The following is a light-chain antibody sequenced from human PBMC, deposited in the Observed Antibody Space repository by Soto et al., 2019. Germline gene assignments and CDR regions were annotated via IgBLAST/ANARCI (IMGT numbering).Light chain of an antibody. J-gene: IGLJ1*01. V-gene: IGLV2-18*02. CDR3: SSYTSSSTFV. Sequence: QSALTQPPSVSGSLGPLVTISCTGTSCDVGSNNRVWWYQQPPGTAPKLLIYEVSNRPSGVPDRFSGSKAGNTASLTISGLQAEDEADYCCSSYTSSSTFVFGTGTKVTVL. CDR2: EVS. CDR1: SCDVGSNNR.